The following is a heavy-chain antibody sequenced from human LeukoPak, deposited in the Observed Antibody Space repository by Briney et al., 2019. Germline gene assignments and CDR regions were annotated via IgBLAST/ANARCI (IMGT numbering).Heavy chain of an antibody. CDR2: IYYSGST. D-gene: IGHD3-22*01. Sequence: PSETLSLTCTVSGGSISIYYWTWIRQPPGKGLEWVGYIYYSGSTNYNPSLKSRVTISVDTSKNQFSLKLSSVTAADTAVYYCAAGSESYDSRGYSYYFDYWGQGTLVTVSS. CDR1: GGSISIYY. V-gene: IGHV4-59*01. J-gene: IGHJ4*02. CDR3: AAGSESYDSRGYSYYFDY.